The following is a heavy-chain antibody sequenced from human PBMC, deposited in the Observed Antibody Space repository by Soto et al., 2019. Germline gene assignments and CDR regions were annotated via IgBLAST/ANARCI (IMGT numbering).Heavy chain of an antibody. Sequence: GGSLRLSCAASGFTFSNAWMSWVRQAPGKGLEWVGRIKSKTDGGTTDYAAPVKGRFTISRDDSKNTLYLQMNSLKTEDTAVYYCTTDRSITIFGVVTVMDVWGQGTTVTVYS. V-gene: IGHV3-15*01. CDR1: GFTFSNAW. J-gene: IGHJ6*02. D-gene: IGHD3-3*01. CDR2: IKSKTDGGTT. CDR3: TTDRSITIFGVVTVMDV.